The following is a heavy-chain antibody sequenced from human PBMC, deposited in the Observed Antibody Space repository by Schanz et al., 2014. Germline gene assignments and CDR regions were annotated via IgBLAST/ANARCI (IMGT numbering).Heavy chain of an antibody. Sequence: EVQLLESGGGLVRPGGSLRLSCAASGFTFSNYAMSWVRQAPGKGLEWVSAISGSGGSTYYADSVKGRFTISRDNSENTLYLQMNSLSADDTAVFYCAKGMGYCSGGTCYDYYYYGLDVWGQGTTVTGSS. D-gene: IGHD2-15*01. CDR3: AKGMGYCSGGTCYDYYYYGLDV. CDR1: GFTFSNYA. J-gene: IGHJ6*02. V-gene: IGHV3-23*01. CDR2: ISGSGGST.